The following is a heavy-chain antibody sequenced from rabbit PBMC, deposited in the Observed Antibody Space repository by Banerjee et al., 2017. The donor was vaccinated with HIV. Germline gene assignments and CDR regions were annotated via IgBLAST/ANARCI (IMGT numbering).Heavy chain of an antibody. D-gene: IGHD6-1*01. CDR3: ARFIASFAGYGYANL. CDR1: GFSLSNNYV. V-gene: IGHV1S45*01. J-gene: IGHJ4*01. Sequence: QEQLEESGGDLVKPGASLTLTCTASGFSLSNNYVMCWVRQAPGKGLEWIACIYAGSTGTTYYASWARGRFTISKTSPTTVTLQMTSMTAADTATYFCARFIASFAGYGYANLWGPGTLVTVS. CDR2: IYAGSTGTT.